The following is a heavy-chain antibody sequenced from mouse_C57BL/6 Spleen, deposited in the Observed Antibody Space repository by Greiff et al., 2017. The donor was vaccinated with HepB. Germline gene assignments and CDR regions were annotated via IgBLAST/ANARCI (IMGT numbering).Heavy chain of an antibody. CDR1: GYTFTSYW. D-gene: IGHD4-1*01. J-gene: IGHJ3*01. CDR3: AKTGRGAPWFAY. V-gene: IGHV1-64*01. CDR2: IHPNSGST. Sequence: QVQLQQPGAELVKPGASVKLSCKASGYTFTSYWMHWVKQRPGQGLEWIGMIHPNSGSTNYNEKFKSKATLTVDKSSSTAYMQLSSLTSDDSAVYYCAKTGRGAPWFAYWGQGTLVTVSA.